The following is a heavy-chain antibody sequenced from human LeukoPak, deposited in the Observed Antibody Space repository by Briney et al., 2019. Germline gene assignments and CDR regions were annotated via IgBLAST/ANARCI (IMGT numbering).Heavy chain of an antibody. J-gene: IGHJ5*02. CDR1: GGSISSGGYY. CDR2: IYYSGST. D-gene: IGHD3-10*01. CDR3: ARTMVRGVIIP. V-gene: IGHV4-31*03. Sequence: SQTLSLTCTVSGGSISSGGYYWSWIRQHPGKGLEWIGYIYYSGSTYYNPSLKSRVTISVDTSKNQFSLKLSSVIAADTAVYYCARTMVRGVIIPWGQGTLVTVSS.